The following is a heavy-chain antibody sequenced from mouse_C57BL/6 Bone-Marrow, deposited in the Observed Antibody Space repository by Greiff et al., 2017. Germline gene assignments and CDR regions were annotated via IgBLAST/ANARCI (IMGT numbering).Heavy chain of an antibody. J-gene: IGHJ1*03. Sequence: EVHLVESGGGLVKPGASLKLSCAASGFTFSSYAMSWVRQTPEKRLEWVATISDGGSYTYYPDNVKGRFTISRANAKNNLYLQMSHLKSEDTAMYDCARALWNWDFDVGGRGTAATV. CDR2: ISDGGSYT. D-gene: IGHD1-1*01. CDR1: GFTFSSYA. CDR3: ARALWNWDFDV. V-gene: IGHV5-4*01.